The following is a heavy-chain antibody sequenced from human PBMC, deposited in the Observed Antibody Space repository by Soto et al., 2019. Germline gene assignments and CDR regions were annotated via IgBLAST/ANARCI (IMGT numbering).Heavy chain of an antibody. CDR2: MNPNSGNT. Sequence: ASVKVSCKASGYTFTSYDINWVRQATGQGLEWMGWMNPNSGNTGYAQKFQGRVTMTRNTSISTAYMELSSLRSEDTAVYYCARRSYYYDSSGYANWFDSWGQGSLVIVSS. CDR3: ARRSYYYDSSGYANWFDS. D-gene: IGHD3-22*01. CDR1: GYTFTSYD. J-gene: IGHJ5*01. V-gene: IGHV1-8*01.